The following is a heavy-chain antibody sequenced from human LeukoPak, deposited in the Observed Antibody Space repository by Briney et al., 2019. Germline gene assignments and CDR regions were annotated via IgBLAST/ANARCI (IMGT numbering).Heavy chain of an antibody. CDR3: ARGAHYYDSSGYFDY. Sequence: PGGSLRLSCAASGFTFSSYSMNWVRQAPGKGLEWVSSINSSSSYIYYADSVKGRFTISRDNAKTSLYLQMNSLRAEDTAVYYCARGAHYYDSSGYFDYWGQGTLVTVSS. CDR2: INSSSSYI. CDR1: GFTFSSYS. J-gene: IGHJ4*02. D-gene: IGHD3-22*01. V-gene: IGHV3-21*01.